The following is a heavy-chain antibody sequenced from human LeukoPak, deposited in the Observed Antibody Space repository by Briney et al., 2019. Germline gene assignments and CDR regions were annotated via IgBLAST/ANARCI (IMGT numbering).Heavy chain of an antibody. V-gene: IGHV3-30*04. CDR3: ARGKPDTAMVENPSDY. Sequence: GRSLRLSCAASGFTFSSYAMHWVRQAPGKGLEWVAVISYDGSNKYYADSVKGRFTISRDNSKNTLYLQMNSLRAEDTAVYYCARGKPDTAMVENPSDYWGQGTLVTVSS. J-gene: IGHJ4*02. CDR2: ISYDGSNK. D-gene: IGHD5-18*01. CDR1: GFTFSSYA.